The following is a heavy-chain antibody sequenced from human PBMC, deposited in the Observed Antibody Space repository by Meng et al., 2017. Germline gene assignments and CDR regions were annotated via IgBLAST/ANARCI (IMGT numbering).Heavy chain of an antibody. Sequence: QGQLQQGGAGLLKPSGTLSLTCAVYGGSFSGYYWSWIRQPPGKGLEWIGEINHSGSTNYNPSLKSRVTISVDTSKNQFSLKLSSVTAADTAVYYCARGVRLPDYWGQGTLVTVSS. CDR1: GGSFSGYY. V-gene: IGHV4-34*01. CDR3: ARGVRLPDY. CDR2: INHSGST. J-gene: IGHJ4*02. D-gene: IGHD2-15*01.